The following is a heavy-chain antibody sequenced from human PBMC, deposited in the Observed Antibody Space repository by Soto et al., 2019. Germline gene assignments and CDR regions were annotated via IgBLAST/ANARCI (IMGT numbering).Heavy chain of an antibody. Sequence: EMQLVESGGGLVQRGGSLRLSCAASGFTFRSYSMNWVRQAPGRGLEWVSYISISSRTIYYADSVKGRFTISRDDSKNSLYLPMNSLRDEDTSVYYCARDNGIAGSFDPWGQGTLVTFSS. CDR2: ISISSRTI. CDR1: GFTFRSYS. V-gene: IGHV3-48*02. J-gene: IGHJ5*02. CDR3: ARDNGIAGSFDP. D-gene: IGHD6-13*01.